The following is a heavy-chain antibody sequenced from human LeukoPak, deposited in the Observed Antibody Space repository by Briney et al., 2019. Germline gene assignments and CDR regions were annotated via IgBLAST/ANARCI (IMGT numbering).Heavy chain of an antibody. Sequence: GRSLRLSCAASGFTFSSYGMHWVRQAPGKGLEWVAVISYDGSNKYYADSVKGRFTISRDNSKNTLYLQMNSLRAEDTAVYYCAKHPASVVVAATNLHGMDVWGQGTTVTVSS. D-gene: IGHD2-15*01. J-gene: IGHJ6*02. CDR3: AKHPASVVVAATNLHGMDV. CDR2: ISYDGSNK. CDR1: GFTFSSYG. V-gene: IGHV3-30*18.